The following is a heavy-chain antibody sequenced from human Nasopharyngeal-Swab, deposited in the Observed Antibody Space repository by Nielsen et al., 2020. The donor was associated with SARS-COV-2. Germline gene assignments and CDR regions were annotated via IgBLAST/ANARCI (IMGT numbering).Heavy chain of an antibody. J-gene: IGHJ4*02. CDR3: AREPNTGVYFDS. V-gene: IGHV4-59*13. CDR2: VYYNGNT. CDR1: GGSINNYY. D-gene: IGHD2-8*02. Sequence: SETLSLTCRVSGGSINNYYWNWFRQTPGKGLEWIGYVYYNGNTNYNPSPKSRVTMSVDMSKNQFSLKLSSMTAADTAVYFCAREPNTGVYFDSWGQGTLVTVSS.